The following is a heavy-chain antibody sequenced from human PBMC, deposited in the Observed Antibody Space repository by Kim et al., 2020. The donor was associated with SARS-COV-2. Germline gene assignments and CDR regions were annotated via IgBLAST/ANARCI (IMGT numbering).Heavy chain of an antibody. J-gene: IGHJ4*02. D-gene: IGHD2-2*02. V-gene: IGHV1-69*13. CDR2: IIPIFGTA. Sequence: SVKVSCKASGGTFSSYAISWVRQAPGQGLEWMGGIIPIFGTANYAQKFQGRVTITADESTSTAYMELSSLRSEDTAVYYCASQYCSSTSCYREVVPTPFDYWGQGTLVTVSS. CDR1: GGTFSSYA. CDR3: ASQYCSSTSCYREVVPTPFDY.